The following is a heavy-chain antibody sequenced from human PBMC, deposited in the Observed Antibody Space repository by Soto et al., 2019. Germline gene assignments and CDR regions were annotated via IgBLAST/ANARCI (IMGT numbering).Heavy chain of an antibody. J-gene: IGHJ4*02. D-gene: IGHD1-26*01. CDR3: VQGASTSHQPLDS. CDR1: GFIFRNFG. CDR2: ISGDGNDK. Sequence: QVQLVESGGGVVQPGRSLRLSCAASGFIFRNFGMHWVRRAPGKGLEWVATISGDGNDKYYPDSMKGRFTISRDNFNYSLYLQLNSLRPEDTAVYHCVQGASTSHQPLDSWGQGFMVTVSS. V-gene: IGHV3-30*03.